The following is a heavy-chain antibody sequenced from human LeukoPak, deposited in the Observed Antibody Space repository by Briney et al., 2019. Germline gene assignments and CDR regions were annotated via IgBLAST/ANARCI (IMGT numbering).Heavy chain of an antibody. Sequence: PSETLSLTCTVSGGSISSYYWSWLRQPAGKGLEWIGRIYASGSTNYNPSLKSRVTMSVDTSKSQFSLKLISVTAADTAVYYCARDPRGIVGANHNWFDPWGQGTLVTVSS. J-gene: IGHJ5*02. CDR2: IYASGST. CDR3: ARDPRGIVGANHNWFDP. CDR1: GGSISSYY. V-gene: IGHV4-4*07. D-gene: IGHD1-26*01.